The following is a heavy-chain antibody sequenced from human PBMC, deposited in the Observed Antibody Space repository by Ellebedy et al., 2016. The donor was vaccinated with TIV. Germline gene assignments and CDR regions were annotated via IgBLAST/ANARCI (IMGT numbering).Heavy chain of an antibody. V-gene: IGHV6-1*01. D-gene: IGHD3-3*01. CDR3: ARGEWLLKFYYFDY. CDR1: GDSVSSNSAA. Sequence: MPSETLSLTCAISGDSVSSNSAAWNWIRQSPSRGLEWLGRTYCRSKWYNDYAVSVKSRITINPDTSKNQFSLQLNSVTPEDTAVYYCARGEWLLKFYYFDYWGQGTLVTVSS. CDR2: TYCRSKWYN. J-gene: IGHJ4*02.